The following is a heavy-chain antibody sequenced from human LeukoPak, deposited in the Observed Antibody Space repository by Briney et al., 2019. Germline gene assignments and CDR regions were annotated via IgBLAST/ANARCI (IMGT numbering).Heavy chain of an antibody. CDR1: GFTVSSNY. Sequence: PGGSLRLSCAASGFTVSSNYMSWVRQAPGKGLEWVSVIYCSGTTYYADSVKGRFTISRDNSKNTLYLQMNSLRAEDTAVYYCARGRRDCGGDCYVAFDTRGQGTMVTVSS. V-gene: IGHV3-53*01. CDR3: ARGRRDCGGDCYVAFDT. J-gene: IGHJ3*02. D-gene: IGHD2-21*02. CDR2: IYCSGTT.